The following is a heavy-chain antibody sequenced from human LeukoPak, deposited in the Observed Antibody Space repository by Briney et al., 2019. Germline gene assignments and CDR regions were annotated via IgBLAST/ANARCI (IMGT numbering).Heavy chain of an antibody. D-gene: IGHD1-1*01. CDR1: GGSISNYY. CDR3: ARGGFLDPFDP. Sequence: PSETLSLTCTLSGGSISNYYWNWIXQPPGKGLDWIGYIYYSGSTKYNPSLKSRVTISVDTSKNQFSLRLSSVTAADTAVYYCARGGFLDPFDPWGQGTLVTVSS. J-gene: IGHJ5*02. V-gene: IGHV4-59*01. CDR2: IYYSGST.